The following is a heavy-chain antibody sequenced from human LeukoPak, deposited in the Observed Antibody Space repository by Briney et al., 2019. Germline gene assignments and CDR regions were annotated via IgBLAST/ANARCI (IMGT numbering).Heavy chain of an antibody. CDR2: IYYSGST. V-gene: IGHV4-59*08. D-gene: IGHD3-3*01. Sequence: SETLFLTCTVSGGYISSYYWSWIRQPPGKGLEWIGYIYYSGSTNYNPSLKSRVTISVDTSKNQFSLKLSSVTAADTAVYYCARHPSPLETTTNWFDPWGQGTLVTVSS. CDR3: ARHPSPLETTTNWFDP. J-gene: IGHJ5*02. CDR1: GGYISSYY.